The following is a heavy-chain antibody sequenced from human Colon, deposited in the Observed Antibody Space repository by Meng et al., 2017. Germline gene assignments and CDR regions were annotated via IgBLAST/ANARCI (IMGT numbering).Heavy chain of an antibody. CDR3: ARGGVTTDD. CDR1: GFTFTTDS. CDR2: ITVDGSST. J-gene: IGHJ4*02. V-gene: IGHV3-74*01. Sequence: PLVESGGGLLRPVSPLRLPCAPPGFTFTTDSLHRVRQAPGKGLEWVSRITVDGSSTIYADSVQGRFTMSRDNAKNTLSLQMNSLRAEDTAVYYCARGGVTTDDWGQGTLVTVSS. D-gene: IGHD4-17*01.